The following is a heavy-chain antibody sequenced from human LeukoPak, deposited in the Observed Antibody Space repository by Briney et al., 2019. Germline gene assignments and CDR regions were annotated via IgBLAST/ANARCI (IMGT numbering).Heavy chain of an antibody. CDR3: AKDNRRHYTSGPNPDSLH. CDR2: IKRDGSEI. D-gene: IGHD6-19*01. CDR1: GFTFTNYR. J-gene: IGHJ4*02. Sequence: GGSLRLSCAATGFTFTNYRMAWVRQAPGKGLEWAANIKRDGSEIHYVDSVKGRFTISKDNAKNSLYLQMNSLRVEDTAFYYCAKDNRRHYTSGPNPDSLHWGQGALVTVSS. V-gene: IGHV3-7*03.